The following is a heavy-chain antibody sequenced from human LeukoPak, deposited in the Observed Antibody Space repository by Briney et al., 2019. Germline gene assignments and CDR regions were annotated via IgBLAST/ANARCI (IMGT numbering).Heavy chain of an antibody. D-gene: IGHD3-16*01. CDR2: IKQDGSEK. CDR3: ARATVGGYFDY. Sequence: PGGSLRLSWAASGFTFSSYWMSWVRQAPGKGLEWVANIKQDGSEKYYVDSVKGRFTISRDNAKNSLYLQMNSLRAEDTAVYYCARATVGGYFDYWGQGTLVTVSS. J-gene: IGHJ4*02. CDR1: GFTFSSYW. V-gene: IGHV3-7*01.